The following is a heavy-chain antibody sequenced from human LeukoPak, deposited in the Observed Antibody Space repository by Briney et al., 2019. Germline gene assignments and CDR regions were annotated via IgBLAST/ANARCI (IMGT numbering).Heavy chain of an antibody. V-gene: IGHV3-7*01. Sequence: RPGGSLRLSCAASGFTFSSYWMSWVRQAPGKGLEWVANIKQDGSEKYYVDPVKGRFTISRDNAKNSLYLQMNSLRAEDTAVYYCARDPCIAVAGTGYWGQGTLVTVSS. J-gene: IGHJ4*02. CDR2: IKQDGSEK. D-gene: IGHD6-19*01. CDR1: GFTFSSYW. CDR3: ARDPCIAVAGTGY.